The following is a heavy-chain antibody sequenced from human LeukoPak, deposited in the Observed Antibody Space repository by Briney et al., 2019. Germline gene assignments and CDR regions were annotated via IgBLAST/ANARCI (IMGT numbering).Heavy chain of an antibody. CDR1: GFTFDDYG. CDR3: ARASTYYYDSSLQH. V-gene: IGHV3-20*04. J-gene: IGHJ1*01. CDR2: INWNGGST. D-gene: IGHD3-22*01. Sequence: PGGSLRLSCAASGFTFDDYGMSWVRQAPGKGLDWVSGINWNGGSTGYADSVKGRFTISRDNAKNSLYLQMNSLRAEDTALYYCARASTYYYDSSLQHWGQGTLVTVSS.